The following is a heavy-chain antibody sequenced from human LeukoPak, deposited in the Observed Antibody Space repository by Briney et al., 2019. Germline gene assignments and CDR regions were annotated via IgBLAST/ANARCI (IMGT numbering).Heavy chain of an antibody. J-gene: IGHJ4*02. CDR1: GFTFTNYA. CDR3: AKGGSYYYDNSGYFDY. Sequence: PGGSLRLSCAASGFTFTNYAMNWVRQAPGKGLEWVSGISGSGRGTYYADSVRGRFTISRDNSKNTLSLQMESLRAGDTAVYYCAKGGSYYYDNSGYFDYWGQGTLATVSS. CDR2: ISGSGRGT. V-gene: IGHV3-23*01. D-gene: IGHD3-22*01.